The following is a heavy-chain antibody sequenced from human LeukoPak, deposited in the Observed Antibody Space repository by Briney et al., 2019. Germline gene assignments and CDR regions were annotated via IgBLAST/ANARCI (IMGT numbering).Heavy chain of an antibody. V-gene: IGHV3-21*01. CDR2: ISSSSSYI. CDR1: GFTFSSYS. Sequence: PGGSLRLSCAASGFTFSSYSMNWVRQAPGKGLEWVSSISSSSSYIYYADSVKGRFTISRDNAKNSLYLQMNSLRAEDTAVYYCASIAVAGLYFDYWGQGILVTVSS. CDR3: ASIAVAGLYFDY. J-gene: IGHJ4*02. D-gene: IGHD6-19*01.